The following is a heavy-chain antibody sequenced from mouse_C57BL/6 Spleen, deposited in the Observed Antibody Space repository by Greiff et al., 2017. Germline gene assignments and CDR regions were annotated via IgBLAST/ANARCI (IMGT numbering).Heavy chain of an antibody. CDR3: ARHDGDYYYAMDY. CDR2: IWSDGIT. CDR1: GFSLTSYG. D-gene: IGHD2-13*01. V-gene: IGHV2-6-1*01. Sequence: VQLKQSGPGLVAPSQSLSITCTVSGFSLTSYGVHWVRQPPGQGLEWLVVIWSDGITTYNSALKSRLSISKDNAKSQVFLKMNRLQTDDTAMYDCARHDGDYYYAMDYWGQGTSVTVSS. J-gene: IGHJ4*01.